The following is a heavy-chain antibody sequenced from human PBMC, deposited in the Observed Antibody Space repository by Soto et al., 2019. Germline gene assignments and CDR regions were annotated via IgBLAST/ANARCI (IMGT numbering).Heavy chain of an antibody. J-gene: IGHJ4*02. CDR3: ARGSILTGYYSPRTPFDY. CDR1: GFTFSDYY. V-gene: IGHV3-11*06. D-gene: IGHD3-9*01. CDR2: ISSSSSYT. Sequence: QVQLVESGGGLVKPGGSLRLSCAASGFTFSDYYMSWIRQAPGKGLEWVSYISSSSSYTNYADSVKGRFTISRDNAKNSLYLQMNSLRAEDTAVYYCARGSILTGYYSPRTPFDYWGQGTLVTVSS.